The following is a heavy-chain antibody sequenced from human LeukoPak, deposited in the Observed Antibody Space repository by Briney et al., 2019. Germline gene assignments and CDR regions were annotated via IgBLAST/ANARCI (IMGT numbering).Heavy chain of an antibody. D-gene: IGHD6-25*01. V-gene: IGHV4-61*02. CDR2: ISTTGSS. J-gene: IGHJ4*02. Sequence: SQTLSLTCTVSGGSISSGSYYWTWIRQPAGKGLEWIGRISTTGSSNYNPSLKSRLTLSIETSKSQFSLTLRSATAADTAVYFCGRQGYTAAYHFFDYWSLGTLVTVSS. CDR3: GRQGYTAAYHFFDY. CDR1: GGSISSGSYY.